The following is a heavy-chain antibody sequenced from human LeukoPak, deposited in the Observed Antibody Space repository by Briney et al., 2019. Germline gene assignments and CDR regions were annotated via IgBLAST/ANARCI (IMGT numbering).Heavy chain of an antibody. J-gene: IGHJ4*02. CDR3: AKDSRLCIAVAGTVVY. V-gene: IGHV3-23*01. D-gene: IGHD6-19*01. CDR1: GFTFSSYA. CDR2: ISGSGGST. Sequence: PGGSLRLSCAASGFTFSSYAMSWVRQAPGKGLEWVSAISGSGGSTYYADSVKGRFTISRDNSKNTLYLQMNSLRAEDTAVYYCAKDSRLCIAVAGTVVYWGQGTLVTVSS.